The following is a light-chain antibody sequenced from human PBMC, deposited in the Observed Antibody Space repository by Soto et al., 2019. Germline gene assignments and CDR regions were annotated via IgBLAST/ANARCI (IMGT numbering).Light chain of an antibody. CDR1: SSNIGAEYD. CDR3: QSYDSSLATFV. V-gene: IGLV1-40*01. CDR2: GDN. Sequence: QSVLTQPPSVSGAPGQRVAISCTGSSSNIGAEYDVHWYQQLPGTAPKRLIYGDNNRPSGVPDRFSCSKSGTSASLAITGLQPEDEADYYCQSYDSSLATFVFGTGTKLTVL. J-gene: IGLJ1*01.